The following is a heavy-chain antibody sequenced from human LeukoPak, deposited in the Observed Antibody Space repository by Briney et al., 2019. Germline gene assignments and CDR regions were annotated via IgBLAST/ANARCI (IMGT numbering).Heavy chain of an antibody. CDR2: ISYDGTIR. D-gene: IGHD3-3*01. CDR3: ARDSYDFEPGVDY. V-gene: IGHV3-30-3*01. Sequence: GRSLRLSCAASGFTFSSCAMHWVRQATGKGLEWVAVISYDGTIRYYADSVKGQFTISRDNSKNTLYLQMNSLRAEDTAVYYCARDSYDFEPGVDYWGQGTLVTVSS. CDR1: GFTFSSCA. J-gene: IGHJ4*02.